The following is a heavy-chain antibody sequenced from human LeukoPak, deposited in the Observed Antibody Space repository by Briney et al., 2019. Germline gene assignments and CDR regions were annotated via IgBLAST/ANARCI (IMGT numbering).Heavy chain of an antibody. J-gene: IGHJ3*02. CDR3: ASTYVVVTAVHDAFHI. D-gene: IGHD2-21*02. CDR2: IKQDGSEK. V-gene: IGHV3-7*01. Sequence: GGSLRLSCAASGFTFSSYALSWVRQAPGKGLEWVANIKQDGSEKYYVDSVKGRFTISRDNAKNSLFLQMNSLRAEDTAVYYCASTYVVVTAVHDAFHIWGQGTMVTVSS. CDR1: GFTFSSYA.